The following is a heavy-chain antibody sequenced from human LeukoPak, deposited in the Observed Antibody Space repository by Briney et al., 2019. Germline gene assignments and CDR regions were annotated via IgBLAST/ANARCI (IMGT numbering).Heavy chain of an antibody. CDR1: GYTFTSYG. J-gene: IGHJ4*02. CDR3: ARDPHAPYCRGGSCYGGGLLHFDY. Sequence: AASVKVSCKASGYTFTSYGISWVRQAPGQGLEWMGWISAYNGNTNYAQKLQGRVTMTTDTSTSTAYMELRSLRSDDTAVYYCARDPHAPYCRGGSCYGGGLLHFDYWGQGTLVTVSS. CDR2: ISAYNGNT. D-gene: IGHD2-15*01. V-gene: IGHV1-18*04.